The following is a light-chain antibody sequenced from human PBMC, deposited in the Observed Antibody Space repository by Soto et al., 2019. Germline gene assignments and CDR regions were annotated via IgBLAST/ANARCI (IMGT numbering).Light chain of an antibody. V-gene: IGKV3-11*01. CDR3: QQRSTWPRIT. CDR2: DAS. CDR1: QSVNTY. Sequence: EIVLTQSPATLSLSPGERATLSCRAGQSVNTYLAWYQHKPGQAPRLLITDASNRASGIPARFSGSGSGTDFTLTISSLEPEDFAVYYCQQRSTWPRITFGGGTKVDIK. J-gene: IGKJ4*01.